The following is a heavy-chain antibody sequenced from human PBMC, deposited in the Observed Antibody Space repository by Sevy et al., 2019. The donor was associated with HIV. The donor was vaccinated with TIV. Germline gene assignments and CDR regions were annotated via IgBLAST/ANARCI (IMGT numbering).Heavy chain of an antibody. CDR3: ARARRDYDSSGYYGDNWFDP. D-gene: IGHD3-22*01. Sequence: ASVKVSCKASGYTFTGYYMHWVRQAPGQGLEWMGWINPNSGGTNYAQKFQGRVTMTRDTSISTAYMELSRLRSDDTAVYYGARARRDYDSSGYYGDNWFDPWGQGTLVTVSS. V-gene: IGHV1-2*02. J-gene: IGHJ5*02. CDR1: GYTFTGYY. CDR2: INPNSGGT.